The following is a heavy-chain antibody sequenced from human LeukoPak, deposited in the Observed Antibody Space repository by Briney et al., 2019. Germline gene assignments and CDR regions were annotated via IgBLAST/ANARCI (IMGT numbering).Heavy chain of an antibody. CDR2: IYHSGST. V-gene: IGHV4-38-2*01. CDR3: ATKSPYYMDF. Sequence: SETLSLTCAVSGYSMSSGYYWGWIRQSPGKGLEWIGSIYHSGSTYYNPSLKSRVTISVDTSKNRFSLKLSSVTAADTAVYYCATKSPYYMDFWGKGTTVTVSS. J-gene: IGHJ6*03. CDR1: GYSMSSGYY.